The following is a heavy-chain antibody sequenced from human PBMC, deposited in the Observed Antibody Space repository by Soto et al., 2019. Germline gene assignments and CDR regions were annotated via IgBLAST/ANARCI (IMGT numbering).Heavy chain of an antibody. CDR3: ASSLRGYCSGGSCYSGDY. V-gene: IGHV3-33*01. Sequence: PGGSLRLSCAASGFTFSGYGMHWVRQAPGKGLEWVAVIWYDGSNKYYADSVKGRFTISRDNSKNTLYLQMNSLRAEDTAVYYCASSLRGYCSGGSCYSGDYWGQGTLVTVSS. D-gene: IGHD2-15*01. CDR2: IWYDGSNK. CDR1: GFTFSGYG. J-gene: IGHJ4*02.